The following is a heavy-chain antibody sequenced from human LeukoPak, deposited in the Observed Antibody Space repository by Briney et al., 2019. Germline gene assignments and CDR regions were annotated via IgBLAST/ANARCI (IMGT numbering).Heavy chain of an antibody. CDR3: ARADYYDSSACSLDF. Sequence: GGSLRLSCAASGFTFSNYWMHWVRQAPGKGLVWVSRINSDGSSTSYADSVKGRFTISRDNAKNTLYVQMNSLRVEDTAVYYCARADYYDSSACSLDFWGQGTLVTVSS. CDR1: GFTFSNYW. CDR2: INSDGSST. D-gene: IGHD3-22*01. V-gene: IGHV3-74*01. J-gene: IGHJ4*02.